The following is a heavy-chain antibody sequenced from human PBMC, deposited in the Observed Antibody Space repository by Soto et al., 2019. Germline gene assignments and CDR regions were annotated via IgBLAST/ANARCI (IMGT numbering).Heavy chain of an antibody. CDR2: ISGSGGST. V-gene: IGHV3-23*01. CDR1: GFTFSSYA. CDR3: AKDAGRFLECFLPFDS. Sequence: EVQLLESGGGLVQPGGSLRLSCAASGFTFSSYAMSWVRQAPGKGLEWVSVISGSGGSTHYVDSVKGRFTISRDNSKNTLYLQMNSLRAEDTAVYYCAKDAGRFLECFLPFDSWGQGSLVPVSS. D-gene: IGHD3-3*01. J-gene: IGHJ4*02.